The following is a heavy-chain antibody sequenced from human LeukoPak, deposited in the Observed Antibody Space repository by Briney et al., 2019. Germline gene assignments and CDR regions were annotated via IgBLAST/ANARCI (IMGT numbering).Heavy chain of an antibody. CDR2: IWNDGSNK. Sequence: GGSLRLSCAASRFTFSHYGMHWVRQAPGKGLEWVAVIWNDGSNKYYADSVKGRFTVSRDNSQNRLYLQMNSLRPEETAVYYCAKDAQRGFDYSNSLENWGQGTLVTVSS. J-gene: IGHJ4*02. CDR1: RFTFSHYG. V-gene: IGHV3-33*06. D-gene: IGHD4-11*01. CDR3: AKDAQRGFDYSNSLEN.